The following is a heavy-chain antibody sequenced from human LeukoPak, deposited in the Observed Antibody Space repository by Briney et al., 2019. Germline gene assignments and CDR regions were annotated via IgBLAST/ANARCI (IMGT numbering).Heavy chain of an antibody. D-gene: IGHD1-26*01. CDR2: IYHSGST. CDR1: GGSISSGGYY. J-gene: IGHJ3*02. Sequence: PSQTLSLTCTVSGGSISSGGYYWSWIRQPPGKGLEWIGYIYHSGSTYYNPSLKSRVTISVDRSKNQFSLKLSSVTAADTAVYYCARAERELLNDAFDIWGQGTMVTVSS. CDR3: ARAERELLNDAFDI. V-gene: IGHV4-30-2*01.